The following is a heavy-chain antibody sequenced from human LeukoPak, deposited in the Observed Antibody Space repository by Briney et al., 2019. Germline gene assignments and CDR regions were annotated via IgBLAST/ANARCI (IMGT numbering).Heavy chain of an antibody. Sequence: SETLSLTCAVSGGSISSYYWSWIRQPPGKGLEWIGYIYYSETTNYNPSLKSRVTISVDTSKNQFSLKLSSVTAADTAVYYCARGVYIAAAQYGYWGQGTLVTVSS. CDR1: GGSISSYY. D-gene: IGHD6-13*01. V-gene: IGHV4-59*01. CDR2: IYYSETT. CDR3: ARGVYIAAAQYGY. J-gene: IGHJ4*02.